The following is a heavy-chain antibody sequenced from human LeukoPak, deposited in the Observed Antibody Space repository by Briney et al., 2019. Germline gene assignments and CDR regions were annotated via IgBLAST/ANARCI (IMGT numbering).Heavy chain of an antibody. CDR1: GSTFSNYA. CDR3: AKDGEYCSSTSCSLDY. J-gene: IGHJ4*02. D-gene: IGHD2-2*01. CDR2: ISGSGGST. V-gene: IGHV3-23*01. Sequence: GGSLRLSCAASGSTFSNYAMGWVRQAPGKGLEWVSAISGSGGSTYYADSVKGRFTISRDNSKNTLYLQMNSLRAEDTAVYYCAKDGEYCSSTSCSLDYWGQGTLVTVSS.